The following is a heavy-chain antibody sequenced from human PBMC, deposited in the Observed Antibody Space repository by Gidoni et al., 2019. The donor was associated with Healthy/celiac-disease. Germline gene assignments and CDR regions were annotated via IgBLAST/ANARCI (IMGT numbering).Heavy chain of an antibody. D-gene: IGHD2-15*01. J-gene: IGHJ5*02. CDR2: INPNSGGT. Sequence: QVQLVQSGAEVKKPGASVKVSCKASGYTFTGYYMNWVRQAPGQGLEWMGRINPNSGGTNYAQKFQGRVTMTRDTSISTAYMELSRLRSDDTAVYYCARGGGYCSGGSCYKNWFDPWGQGTLVTVSS. V-gene: IGHV1-2*06. CDR1: GYTFTGYY. CDR3: ARGGGYCSGGSCYKNWFDP.